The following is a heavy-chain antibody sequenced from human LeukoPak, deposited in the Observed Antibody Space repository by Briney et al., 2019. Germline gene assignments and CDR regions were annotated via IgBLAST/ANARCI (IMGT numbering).Heavy chain of an antibody. Sequence: GGSLRLSCATSEFTFSSFWMSWVRQAPGKGLEWVANIKQDGSEKYYVDSVKGRFTISRDNAKNSLYLQMNSLRAEDTAVYYCAREVVVVAAATLSYYYGMDVWGQGTTVTVSS. D-gene: IGHD2-15*01. V-gene: IGHV3-7*01. CDR1: EFTFSSFW. CDR2: IKQDGSEK. J-gene: IGHJ6*02. CDR3: AREVVVVAAATLSYYYGMDV.